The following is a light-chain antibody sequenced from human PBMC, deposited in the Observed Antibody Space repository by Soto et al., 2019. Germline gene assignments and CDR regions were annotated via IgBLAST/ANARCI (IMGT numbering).Light chain of an antibody. CDR1: SSDVGAYNY. CDR3: FSFTTDWTHV. V-gene: IGLV2-14*01. J-gene: IGLJ1*01. Sequence: QSLLRQPASLSGSPGQSITISCTGTSSDVGAYNYVSWFQQHPGKAPTLIISEVSNRPSGVSNRFSGSKSGNAASLTISGLQAEDEADYFCFSFTTDWTHVFATGTKVTVL. CDR2: EVS.